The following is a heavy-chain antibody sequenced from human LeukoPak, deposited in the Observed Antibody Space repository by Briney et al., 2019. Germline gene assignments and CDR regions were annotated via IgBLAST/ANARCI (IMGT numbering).Heavy chain of an antibody. Sequence: GGLRRFSCGASGFTFRSYSMNWVRQAPEKGQEWVSSISSSSSYIYYADSVKGRFTISRDNAKNSLYLQMNSLRAEDTAVYYCAGVNYDSSGYYLHYFDYLGQGTLVTGSS. D-gene: IGHD3-22*01. CDR2: ISSSSSYI. CDR3: AGVNYDSSGYYLHYFDY. J-gene: IGHJ4*02. V-gene: IGHV3-21*01. CDR1: GFTFRSYS.